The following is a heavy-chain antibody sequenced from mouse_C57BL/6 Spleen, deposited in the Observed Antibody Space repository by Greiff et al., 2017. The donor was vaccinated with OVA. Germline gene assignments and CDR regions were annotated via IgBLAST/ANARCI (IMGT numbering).Heavy chain of an antibody. J-gene: IGHJ4*01. V-gene: IGHV1-55*01. CDR2: IYPGSGSN. Sequence: QVQLQQPGAELVKPGASVKMSCKASGYTFTSYWITWVKQRPGQGLEWIGDIYPGSGSNNYNEKFKRKATLTVDTSSSTAYMQLSSLTSEDAAVYYCARRMGRGYAMDYWGQGTSVTVSS. D-gene: IGHD4-1*01. CDR3: ARRMGRGYAMDY. CDR1: GYTFTSYW.